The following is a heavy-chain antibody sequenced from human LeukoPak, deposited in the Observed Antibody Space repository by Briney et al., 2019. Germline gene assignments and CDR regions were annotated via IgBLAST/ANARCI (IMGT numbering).Heavy chain of an antibody. CDR2: ISGVYDNI. CDR1: GFTFSDYY. J-gene: IGHJ6*02. V-gene: IGHV3-11*01. CDR3: ARGGAHGMDV. Sequence: GGSLRLSCAASGFTFSDYYMTWIRQAPGRGLEWVSYISGVYDNIYYGDSVKGRFTISRDNAKNSVYLQMSSLRADDTTVYYCARGGAHGMDVWGQGTTVTVSS. D-gene: IGHD1-26*01.